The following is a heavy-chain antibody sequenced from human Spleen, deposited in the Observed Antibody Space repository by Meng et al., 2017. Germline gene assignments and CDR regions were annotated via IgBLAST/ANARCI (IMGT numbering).Heavy chain of an antibody. CDR2: INPNSGAA. J-gene: IGHJ4*02. Sequence: QVPLVQSGAEVEEPGASVKVSCKTSGYTFTGYFLHWVRQAPGQGLEWMGRINPNSGAANYAQKFQGRVTMTSDTSISTVYMELNGLRSDDTAVYYCARDEDISAAGKLFGDYWGQGTLVTVSS. CDR3: ARDEDISAAGKLFGDY. V-gene: IGHV1-2*06. D-gene: IGHD6-13*01. CDR1: GYTFTGYF.